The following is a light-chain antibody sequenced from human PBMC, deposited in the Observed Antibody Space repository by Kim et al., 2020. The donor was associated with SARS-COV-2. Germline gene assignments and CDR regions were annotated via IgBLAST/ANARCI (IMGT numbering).Light chain of an antibody. Sequence: KTVTISCTRSSGSIASSYVQWFQQRPGDSPTTVIYENNLRPSGVPDRFSGSIDRSSNSASLTISGLKTEEEADYYCQSFEGSNQGVFGGGTKLTVL. J-gene: IGLJ3*02. V-gene: IGLV6-57*01. CDR1: SGSIASSY. CDR3: QSFEGSNQGV. CDR2: ENN.